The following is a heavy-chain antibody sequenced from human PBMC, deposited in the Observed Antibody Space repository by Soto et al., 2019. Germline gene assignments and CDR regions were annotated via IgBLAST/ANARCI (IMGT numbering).Heavy chain of an antibody. J-gene: IGHJ5*02. Sequence: PGGSLRLSCAVSGFTFSDAWMSWVRQAPGKGLDWVGRIKSKSDGGTTEYAAPVRGRFTISRDDSKNTLYLQMNSLKTEDTAVYYCTTDLWRIAVVVGSTGYFNPWGQGTPVTAPQ. CDR1: GFTFSDAW. D-gene: IGHD2-15*01. V-gene: IGHV3-15*01. CDR3: TTDLWRIAVVVGSTGYFNP. CDR2: IKSKSDGGTT.